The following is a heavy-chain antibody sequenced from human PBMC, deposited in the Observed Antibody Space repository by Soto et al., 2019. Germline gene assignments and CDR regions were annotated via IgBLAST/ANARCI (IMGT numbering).Heavy chain of an antibody. V-gene: IGHV3-23*01. J-gene: IGHJ4*02. Sequence: GGSLRLSCAASGFTFSSYAMSWVRQAPGKGLEWVSAISGSGGSTYYADSVKGRFTISRDNSKNTLYLQMNSLRAEDTAVYYCAKDLYGYSGYDFLYYFDYWGQGTLVTVSS. D-gene: IGHD5-12*01. CDR1: GFTFSSYA. CDR3: AKDLYGYSGYDFLYYFDY. CDR2: ISGSGGST.